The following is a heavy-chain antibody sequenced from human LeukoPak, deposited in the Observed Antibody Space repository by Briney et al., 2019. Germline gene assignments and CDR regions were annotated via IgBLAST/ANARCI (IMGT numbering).Heavy chain of an antibody. J-gene: IGHJ4*02. Sequence: SETLSLTCTVSGGSISSYYWSWIRQPPVKGLEWIGYMYYSGSTYDNPSLKSRVTISIDTSKNQFSLKLNSVTAADTAVYYCARRYCSTTSCPFDYWGQGTLVTVSS. D-gene: IGHD2-2*01. CDR2: MYYSGST. V-gene: IGHV4-59*08. CDR3: ARRYCSTTSCPFDY. CDR1: GGSISSYY.